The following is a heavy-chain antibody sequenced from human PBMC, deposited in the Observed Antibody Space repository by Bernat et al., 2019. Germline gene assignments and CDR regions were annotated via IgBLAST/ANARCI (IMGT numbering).Heavy chain of an antibody. D-gene: IGHD2-2*01. V-gene: IGHV3-21*01. CDR2: ISSSSSYI. Sequence: EVQLVESGGGLVQPGGSLRLSCVTSGFIFSSYSMNWVRQAPGKGLEWVSSISSSSSYIYSADSVKGRFTISRDNATNSLYLQLNSLRAEDTAVYYCARDYQLLSFDYWGQGTLVTVSS. CDR3: ARDYQLLSFDY. CDR1: GFIFSSYS. J-gene: IGHJ4*02.